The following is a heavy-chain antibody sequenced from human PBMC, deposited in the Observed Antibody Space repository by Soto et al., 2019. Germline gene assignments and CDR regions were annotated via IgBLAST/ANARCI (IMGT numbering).Heavy chain of an antibody. J-gene: IGHJ5*02. CDR3: ARSGIAAATIKYWFDP. CDR1: GGSVSSGSYY. V-gene: IGHV4-61*01. D-gene: IGHD6-13*01. Sequence: PSETLSLTCTVSGGSVSSGSYYWSWIRQPPGKGLEWIGYIYYSGSPNYNPSLKSRVTISVDTSKNQFSLKLSSVTAADTAVYYCARSGIAAATIKYWFDPWGQGTLVTVSS. CDR2: IYYSGSP.